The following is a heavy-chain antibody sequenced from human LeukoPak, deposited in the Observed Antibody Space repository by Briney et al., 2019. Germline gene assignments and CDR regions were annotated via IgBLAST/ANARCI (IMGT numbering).Heavy chain of an antibody. J-gene: IGHJ3*02. CDR1: GDSIIGYY. CDR2: IYYTGNT. CDR3: TKSDGYGLIRI. Sequence: PSETLPQTCSVSGDSIIGYYWGGIRQPPGKGREGIGNIYYTGNTYYNSSLKSRVTIPLDTSKNQFSLQVISLTAADTAAYYCTKSDGYGLIRICGRGTMVTVSS. D-gene: IGHD3-10*01. V-gene: IGHV4-59*12.